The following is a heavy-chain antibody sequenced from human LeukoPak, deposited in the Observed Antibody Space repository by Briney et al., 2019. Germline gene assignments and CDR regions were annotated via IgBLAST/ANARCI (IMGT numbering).Heavy chain of an antibody. V-gene: IGHV3-7*01. CDR2: IKQDGGEK. D-gene: IGHD6-13*01. CDR3: ARAIGSSWGKVDY. Sequence: GESLRLSCAASGFTFSTYWMTWVRQAPGKGLEWVANIKQDGGEKFYVDSVKGRFTISRDNSKNTLYLQMNSLRAEDTAVYYCARAIGSSWGKVDYWGQGTLVTVSS. CDR1: GFTFSTYW. J-gene: IGHJ4*02.